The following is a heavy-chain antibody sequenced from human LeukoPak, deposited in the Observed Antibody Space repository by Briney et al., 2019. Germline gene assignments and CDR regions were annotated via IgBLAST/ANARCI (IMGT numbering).Heavy chain of an antibody. CDR3: ARGYCSGGSCYPHHFDY. CDR1: GYSFTSYW. D-gene: IGHD2-15*01. CDR2: IYPGDSDT. J-gene: IGHJ4*02. V-gene: IGHV5-51*01. Sequence: GESLKITCKGSGYSFTSYWIGWVRQMPGKGLEWMGIIYPGDSDTRYSPSFQGQVTISADKSISTAYLQWSSLKASDTAMYYCARGYCSGGSCYPHHFDYWGQGTLVTVSS.